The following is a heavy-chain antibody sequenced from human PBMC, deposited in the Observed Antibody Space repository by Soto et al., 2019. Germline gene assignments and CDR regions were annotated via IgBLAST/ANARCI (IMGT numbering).Heavy chain of an antibody. CDR1: GGSFSGYY. Sequence: SETLSLTCAVYGGSFSGYYWSWIRQPPGKGLEWIGEINHSGSTNYNPSLKSRVTISVDTSKNQISLKLSSVTAADTAVYYCARGVRYSGYDWGVYYYYGMDVWGQGTTVTVSS. CDR3: ARGVRYSGYDWGVYYYYGMDV. J-gene: IGHJ6*02. V-gene: IGHV4-34*01. CDR2: INHSGST. D-gene: IGHD5-12*01.